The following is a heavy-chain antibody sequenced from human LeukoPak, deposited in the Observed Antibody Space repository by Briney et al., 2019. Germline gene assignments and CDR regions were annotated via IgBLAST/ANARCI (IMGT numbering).Heavy chain of an antibody. CDR3: ARSSSGWYYFDC. V-gene: IGHV1-69*06. D-gene: IGHD6-19*01. Sequence: ASVKVSCKASGGTFSSYAISWVRQAPGQGLEWMGGIIPIFGTANYAQKFQGRVTITADKSTSTAYMELSSLRSEDTAVYYCARSSSGWYYFDCWGQGTLVTVSS. CDR1: GGTFSSYA. CDR2: IIPIFGTA. J-gene: IGHJ4*02.